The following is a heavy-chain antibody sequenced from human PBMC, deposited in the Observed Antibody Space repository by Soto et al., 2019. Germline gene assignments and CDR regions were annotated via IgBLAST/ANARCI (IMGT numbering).Heavy chain of an antibody. J-gene: IGHJ4*02. CDR1: GFTFNKYA. V-gene: IGHV3-23*01. CDR2: ISGSGAIT. Sequence: GGSLRLSCVASGFTFNKYALAWVRQAPGKGLEWVSAISGSGAITYDADSVKGRFTISRDNSNNTLYLQMNSLRAEDTAVYYCVRATYFSYSSGHPRCLDYWGQGTLVTVSS. CDR3: VRATYFSYSSGHPRCLDY. D-gene: IGHD3-22*01.